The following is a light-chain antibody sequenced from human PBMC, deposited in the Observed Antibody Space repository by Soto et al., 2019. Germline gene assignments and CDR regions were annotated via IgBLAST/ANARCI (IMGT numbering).Light chain of an antibody. Sequence: EIVLTQSPATLSVSPGERVTLSCRASQSVSSYLAWYQQKPGQAPRLVIHDASNRANGIPARFSGRGSGTDFTLTISNLEPEDFAVYYCQQRSTWPRYTFGQGTKLEIK. CDR1: QSVSSY. J-gene: IGKJ2*01. CDR2: DAS. CDR3: QQRSTWPRYT. V-gene: IGKV3-11*01.